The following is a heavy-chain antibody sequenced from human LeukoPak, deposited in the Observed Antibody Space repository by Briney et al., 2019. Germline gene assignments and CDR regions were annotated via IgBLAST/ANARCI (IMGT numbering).Heavy chain of an antibody. CDR3: ARKKGDY. V-gene: IGHV1-2*02. J-gene: IGHJ4*02. CDR2: INPDSGGT. Sequence: EASVKVSCKASGYTFTDYYMHWVRQAPGQGLEWMGWINPDSGGTNYALKFQGRVTMTRDTSINTVYMEVSSLTSDDTAVYFCARKKGDYWGQGTLVTVST. CDR1: GYTFTDYY.